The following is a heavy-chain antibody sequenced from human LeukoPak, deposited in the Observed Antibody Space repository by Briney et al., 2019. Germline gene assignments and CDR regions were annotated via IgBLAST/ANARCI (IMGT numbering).Heavy chain of an antibody. CDR1: GFTFSSYG. D-gene: IGHD1-26*01. CDR2: IWYDGSNK. CDR3: AKLGSVGATTPRAYDT. Sequence: GRSLRLSCAASGFTFSSYGMHWVRQAPGKGLEWVAVIWYDGSNKYYADSVKGRFTISRDNSKNTLYLQMNSLRAEDTAVYYCAKLGSVGATTPRAYDTWGQGTMVTVSP. J-gene: IGHJ3*02. V-gene: IGHV3-33*06.